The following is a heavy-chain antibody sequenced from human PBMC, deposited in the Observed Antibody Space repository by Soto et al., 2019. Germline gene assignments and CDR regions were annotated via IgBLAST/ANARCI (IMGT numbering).Heavy chain of an antibody. D-gene: IGHD3-22*01. CDR2: ISGSGGST. V-gene: IGHV3-23*01. CDR1: GFTFSSYA. J-gene: IGHJ4*02. CDR3: AKAGARNYYDSSGYPGGFDY. Sequence: GGSLRLSCAASGFTFSSYAMSWVRQAPGKGLEWVSAISGSGGSTYYADSVKGRFTISRDNSKNTLYLQMNSLRAEDTAVYYCAKAGARNYYDSSGYPGGFDYWGQGTLVTVSS.